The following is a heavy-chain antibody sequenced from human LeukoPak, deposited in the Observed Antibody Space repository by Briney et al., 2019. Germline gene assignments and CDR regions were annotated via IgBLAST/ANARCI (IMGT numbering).Heavy chain of an antibody. CDR3: ARDSVVATITPYYFDY. CDR2: ISSSSSYI. CDR1: GFTFRSYS. V-gene: IGHV3-21*01. D-gene: IGHD5-12*01. Sequence: GGSLRLSCAASGFTFRSYSMNWVRQAPGKGLEWVSSISSSSSYIYYADSVKGRFTISRDNAKNSLYLQMNSLRAEDTAVYYCARDSVVATITPYYFDYWGQGTLVTVSS. J-gene: IGHJ4*02.